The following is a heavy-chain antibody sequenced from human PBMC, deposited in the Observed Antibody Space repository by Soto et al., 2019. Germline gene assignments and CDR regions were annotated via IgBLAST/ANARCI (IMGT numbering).Heavy chain of an antibody. D-gene: IGHD3-10*01. J-gene: IGHJ6*02. CDR3: ARDITMVRGVIITSGMDV. CDR1: GFTFSSYA. CDR2: ISYDGSNK. Sequence: QVQLVESGGGVVQPGRSLRLSCAASGFTFSSYAMHWVRQAPGKGLEWVAVISYDGSNKYYADSVKGRFTISRDNSKNTLYLKMNSLRAENTAVYYCARDITMVRGVIITSGMDVWGQGTTVTVSS. V-gene: IGHV3-30-3*01.